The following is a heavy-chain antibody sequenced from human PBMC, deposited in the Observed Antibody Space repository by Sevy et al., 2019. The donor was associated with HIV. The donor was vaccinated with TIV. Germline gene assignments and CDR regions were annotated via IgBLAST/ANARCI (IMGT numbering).Heavy chain of an antibody. V-gene: IGHV3-13*01. CDR2: IGTLADT. D-gene: IGHD6-13*01. J-gene: IGHJ3*02. Sequence: GGSLRLSCVASGFTFNTYDMHWDRQITGKGLEWVSGIGTLADTYYPDSVKGRFIISRDNAKNSLYLQMNSLRAGDTAMYYCARACAAAGGKSGPIDAFDIWGQGTLVTVSS. CDR3: ARACAAAGGKSGPIDAFDI. CDR1: GFTFNTYD.